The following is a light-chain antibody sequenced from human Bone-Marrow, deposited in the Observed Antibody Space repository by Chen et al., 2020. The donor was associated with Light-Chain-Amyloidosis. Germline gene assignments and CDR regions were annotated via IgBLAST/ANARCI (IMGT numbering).Light chain of an antibody. CDR2: RDT. V-gene: IGLV3-25*03. J-gene: IGLJ2*01. CDR1: DLPTNI. CDR3: QSADSSGTEEVI. Sequence: SYELTPPPSLVLSPGHPPSIPRSGDDLPTNIAYWYQQTPGQAPVLVLHRDTERPSGSSERFSGSSSGTTATLTISGVQAEDEADYHCQSADSSGTEEVIFGGGTKLTVL.